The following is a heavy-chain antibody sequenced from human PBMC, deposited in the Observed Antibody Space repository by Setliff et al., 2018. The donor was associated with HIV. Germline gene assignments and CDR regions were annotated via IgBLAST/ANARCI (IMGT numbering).Heavy chain of an antibody. J-gene: IGHJ4*02. CDR3: TKGLPLFCSGGSCLFDF. Sequence: ASVKVSCKVSGFTLTELSMHWVRQAPGKGLEWMGSFNPEDGKTIYAQKFQGRVTMIEDTSTDTAYMELSSLRSEDTAVYYCTKGLPLFCSGGSCLFDFWGQGTLVTVSS. D-gene: IGHD2-15*01. CDR1: GFTLTELS. V-gene: IGHV1-24*01. CDR2: FNPEDGKT.